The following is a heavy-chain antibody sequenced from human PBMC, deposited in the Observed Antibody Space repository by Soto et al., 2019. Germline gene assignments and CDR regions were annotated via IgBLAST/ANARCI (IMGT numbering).Heavy chain of an antibody. CDR2: VIPMFGTP. J-gene: IGHJ4*02. V-gene: IGHV1-69*06. CDR1: GGTFGSYA. CDR3: AKIRWRISLHDEDDI. D-gene: IGHD1-1*01. Sequence: QVQLVQSGAEVKKPGSSVKVSCKSSGGTFGSYAISLVRQAPGQGLEWMGGVIPMFGTPHYAQKFHGRVTITADIPTSTAYLELSSLKSADTAVYYCAKIRWRISLHDEDDIWGQGTLVTVSS.